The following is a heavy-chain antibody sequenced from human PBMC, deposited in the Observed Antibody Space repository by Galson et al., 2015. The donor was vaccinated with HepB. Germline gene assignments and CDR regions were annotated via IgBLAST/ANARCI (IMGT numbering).Heavy chain of an antibody. CDR2: INHSGST. CDR3: ARESHPRRYDILTGYYPRGPYDY. Sequence: ETLSLTCAVYGGSFSGYYWSWIRQPPGKGLEWIGEINHSGSTNYNPSLKSRVTISVDTSKNQFSLKLSSVTAADTAVYYCARESHPRRYDILTGYYPRGPYDYWGQGTLVTVSS. J-gene: IGHJ4*02. CDR1: GGSFSGYY. V-gene: IGHV4-34*01. D-gene: IGHD3-9*01.